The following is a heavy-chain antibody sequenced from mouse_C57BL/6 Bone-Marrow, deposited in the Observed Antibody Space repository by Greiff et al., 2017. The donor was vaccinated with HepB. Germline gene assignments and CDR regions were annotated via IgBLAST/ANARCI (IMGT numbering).Heavy chain of an antibody. V-gene: IGHV3-6*01. CDR3: ARTLYL. D-gene: IGHD5-1*01. CDR2: ISYDGSN. CDR1: GYSITSGYY. Sequence: EVKLVESGPGLVKPSQSLSLTCSVTGYSITSGYYWNWIRQFPGNTLEWMGYISYDGSNNYNPSLKNRISITRDTSKNQFFLKLNSVTTEDTATYYCARTLYLWGQGTTLTVSS. J-gene: IGHJ2*01.